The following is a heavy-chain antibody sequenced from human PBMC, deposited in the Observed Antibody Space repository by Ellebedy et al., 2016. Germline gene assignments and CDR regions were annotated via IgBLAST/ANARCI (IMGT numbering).Heavy chain of an antibody. CDR2: IYYSGST. V-gene: IGHV4-61*01. Sequence: SETLSLXCTVSGGSISSSSYYWGWIRQPPGKGLEWIGYIYYSGSTNYNPSLKSRVTISVDTSKNQFSLKLSSVTAADTAVYYCARDQFRYYYGMDVWGQGTTVTVSS. J-gene: IGHJ6*02. CDR1: GGSISSSSYY. CDR3: ARDQFRYYYGMDV.